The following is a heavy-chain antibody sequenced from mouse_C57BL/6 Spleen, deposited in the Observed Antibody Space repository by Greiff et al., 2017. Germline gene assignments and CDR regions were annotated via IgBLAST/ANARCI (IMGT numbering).Heavy chain of an antibody. CDR3: ARGVLRFNWYFDV. Sequence: EVQLVESGGGLVKPGGSLKLSCAASGFTFSDYGMHWVRQAPEKGLEWVAYISSGSSTIYYADTVKGRFTISRDNAKNTLFLQMTSLRSEDTAMYYCARGVLRFNWYFDVWGTGTTVTVSS. J-gene: IGHJ1*03. CDR2: ISSGSSTI. CDR1: GFTFSDYG. D-gene: IGHD1-1*01. V-gene: IGHV5-17*01.